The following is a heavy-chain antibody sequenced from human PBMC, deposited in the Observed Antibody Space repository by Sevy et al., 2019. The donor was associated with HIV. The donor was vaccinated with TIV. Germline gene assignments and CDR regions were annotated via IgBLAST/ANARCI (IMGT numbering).Heavy chain of an antibody. CDR3: ARDRYASGDFDY. CDR2: INPSGGST. J-gene: IGHJ4*02. V-gene: IGHV1-46*02. Sequence: ASVKVSCKASGYTFNNYYIHWVRQAPGHGLEWTGVINPSGGSTNYAQRFQGRVTMTRDTSTSTVYMELNSLRFEDTAVYYCARDRYASGDFDYWGQGTLVTVSS. CDR1: GYTFNNYY. D-gene: IGHD6-19*01.